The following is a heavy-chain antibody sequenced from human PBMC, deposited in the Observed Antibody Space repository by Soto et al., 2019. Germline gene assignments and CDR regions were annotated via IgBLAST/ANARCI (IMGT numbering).Heavy chain of an antibody. J-gene: IGHJ3*02. CDR2: IYYSGNT. D-gene: IGHD1-1*01. CDR3: AQALVFTGGDGFDI. V-gene: IGHV4-31*02. Sequence: QVRLQAWGPGLVTPSQTLSLKCSVSGGSITTGGRYWSWIRQLPGKGLEWIGDIYYSGNTYYNASLKSRVTISVEAANNQFTLKLSSVTAADTAVYYCAQALVFTGGDGFDIWGQGRLVTVSS. CDR1: GGSITTGGRY.